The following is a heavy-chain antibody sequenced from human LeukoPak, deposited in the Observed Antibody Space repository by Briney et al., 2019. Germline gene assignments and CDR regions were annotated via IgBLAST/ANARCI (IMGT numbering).Heavy chain of an antibody. D-gene: IGHD1-26*01. CDR2: IFTSGST. CDR3: ARDCWEEWELLGDYYYMDV. Sequence: PSQTLSLTCTVSGGSISSGSYYWSWIRQPAGKGLEWIGRIFTSGSTNYNPSLKSRVTISVDTSKNQFSLKLSSVTAADTTVYYCARDCWEEWELLGDYYYMDVWGKGTTVTISS. V-gene: IGHV4-61*02. J-gene: IGHJ6*03. CDR1: GGSISSGSYY.